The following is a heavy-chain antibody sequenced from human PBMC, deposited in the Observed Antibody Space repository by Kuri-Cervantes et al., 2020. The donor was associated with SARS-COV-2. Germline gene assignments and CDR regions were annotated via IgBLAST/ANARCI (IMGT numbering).Heavy chain of an antibody. V-gene: IGHV1-2*05. CDR2: INPNSGGT. D-gene: IGHD7-27*01. Sequence: ASVKVSCKASGYTFTSYYMHWVRQAPGQGLEWMGRINPNSGGTNYEQKFQGRVTMTRDTSISTAYMELSRLRSDDTVVYYFARVGKAGDGFDPWGQGTLVTVSS. J-gene: IGHJ5*02. CDR1: GYTFTSYY. CDR3: ARVGKAGDGFDP.